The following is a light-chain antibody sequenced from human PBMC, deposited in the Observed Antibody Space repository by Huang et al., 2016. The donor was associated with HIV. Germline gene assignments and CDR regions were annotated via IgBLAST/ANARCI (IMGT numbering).Light chain of an antibody. Sequence: IQLDQSPSSLSASVGDRVIITCRASQDISNSLAWYRQKPGKAPRSLMFAASTLQSGVSSRFSGSASGTYFTLTINGLQPEDFATYYCQQLHDYPVTFGQGTRLDI. CDR2: AAS. CDR3: QQLHDYPVT. CDR1: QDISNS. J-gene: IGKJ5*01. V-gene: IGKV1-9*01.